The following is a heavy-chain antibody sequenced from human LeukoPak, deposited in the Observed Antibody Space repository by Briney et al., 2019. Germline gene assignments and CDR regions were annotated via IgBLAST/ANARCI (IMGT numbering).Heavy chain of an antibody. CDR1: GGSISSYY. CDR3: ARERIPYSSSPGAFDI. Sequence: PSETLSLTCTVSGGSISSYYWSWIRQPPGKGLEWIGYIYYSGSTNYNPSLKSRVTISVDTSKNQFSLKLSSVTAADTAVYYSARERIPYSSSPGAFDIWGQGTMVTVSS. CDR2: IYYSGST. D-gene: IGHD6-6*01. V-gene: IGHV4-59*01. J-gene: IGHJ3*02.